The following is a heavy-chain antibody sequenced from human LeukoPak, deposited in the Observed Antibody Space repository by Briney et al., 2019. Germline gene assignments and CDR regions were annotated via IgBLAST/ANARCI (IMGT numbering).Heavy chain of an antibody. J-gene: IGHJ3*02. CDR2: IIPIFGTA. D-gene: IGHD2-2*01. CDR3: AREGDCSSTSCYADHDAFDI. V-gene: IGHV1-69*13. CDR1: GGTFSSYA. Sequence: GASVKVSCKASGGTFSSYAISWVRQAPGQGLEWVGGIIPIFGTANYAQKFQGRVTITADESTSTAYMELSSLRSEDTAVYYCAREGDCSSTSCYADHDAFDIWGQGTMVTVSS.